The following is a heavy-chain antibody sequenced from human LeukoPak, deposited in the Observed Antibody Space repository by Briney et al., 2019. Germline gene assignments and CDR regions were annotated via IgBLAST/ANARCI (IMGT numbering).Heavy chain of an antibody. J-gene: IGHJ4*02. CDR1: GGSISSYY. Sequence: SGTLSLTCTVSGGSISSYYWGWIRQPPGKGLEWIGSIYYSGSTYYNPSLKSRVTISVDTSKNQFSLKLSSVTAADTAVYYCARDGEVVPAAPTFDYWGQGTLVTVSS. V-gene: IGHV4-39*07. CDR2: IYYSGST. D-gene: IGHD2-2*01. CDR3: ARDGEVVPAAPTFDY.